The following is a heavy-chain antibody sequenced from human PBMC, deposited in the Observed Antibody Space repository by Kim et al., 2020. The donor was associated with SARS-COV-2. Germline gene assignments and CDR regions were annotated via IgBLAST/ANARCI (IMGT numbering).Heavy chain of an antibody. Sequence: NPSLKNRVTISVDTSKNQFSLKTSSVTAADTAVYYCAGGIEVAGYDAFDIWGQGTMVTVSS. J-gene: IGHJ3*02. CDR3: AGGIEVAGYDAFDI. D-gene: IGHD6-19*01. V-gene: IGHV4-4*09.